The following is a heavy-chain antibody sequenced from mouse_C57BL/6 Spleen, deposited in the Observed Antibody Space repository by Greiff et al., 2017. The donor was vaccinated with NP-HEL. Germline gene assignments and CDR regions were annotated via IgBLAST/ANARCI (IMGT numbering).Heavy chain of an antibody. Sequence: VQLQQSGAELARPGASVKMSCKASGYTFTSYTMHWVKQRPGQGLEWIGYINPSSGYTKYNQKFKDKATLTADKSSSTAYMQLSSLTSDDSAVYYCARSGGYYVPFDYWGQGTTLTVSS. D-gene: IGHD2-3*01. CDR2: INPSSGYT. V-gene: IGHV1-4*01. CDR1: GYTFTSYT. CDR3: ARSGGYYVPFDY. J-gene: IGHJ2*01.